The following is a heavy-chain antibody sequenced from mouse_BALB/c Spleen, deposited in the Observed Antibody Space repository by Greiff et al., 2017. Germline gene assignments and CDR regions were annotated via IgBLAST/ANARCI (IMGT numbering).Heavy chain of an antibody. CDR2: IYPGNVNT. D-gene: IGHD2-1*01. Sequence: VKLQQSGPELVKPGASVRISCKASGYTFTSYYIHWVKQRPGQGLEWIGWIYPGNVNTKYNEKFKGKATLTADKSSSTAYMQLSSLTSEDSAVYFCARSGGNGNYAMDYWGQGTSVTVSS. CDR3: ARSGGNGNYAMDY. J-gene: IGHJ4*01. CDR1: GYTFTSYY. V-gene: IGHV1S56*01.